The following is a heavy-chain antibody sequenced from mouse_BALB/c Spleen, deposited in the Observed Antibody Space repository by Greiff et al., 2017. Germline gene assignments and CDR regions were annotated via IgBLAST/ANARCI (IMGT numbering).Heavy chain of an antibody. CDR3: ARGNSYAMDY. CDR1: GYTFTSYY. V-gene: IGHV1S56*01. CDR2: IYPGNVNT. J-gene: IGHJ4*01. Sequence: QVQLKESGPELVKPGASVRISCKASGYTFTSYYIHWVKQRPGQGLEWIGWIYPGNVNTKYNEKFKGKATLTADKSSSTAYMQLSSLTSEDSAVYFCARGNSYAMDYWGQGTSVTVSS. D-gene: IGHD2-1*01.